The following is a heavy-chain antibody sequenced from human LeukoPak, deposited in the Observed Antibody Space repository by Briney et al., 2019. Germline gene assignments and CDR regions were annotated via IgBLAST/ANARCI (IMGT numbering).Heavy chain of an antibody. CDR1: GFAFSDYY. CDR2: ISSSSSTI. Sequence: PGGSLRLSCAASGFAFSDYYMSWIRQAPGKGLEWISFISSSSSTIYYADSVKGRFTVSRDNAKNSLYLQMSSLGAEDTAVYYCARDLTGYSTGWHVLYYFDYWGQGTLVTVFS. V-gene: IGHV3-11*04. D-gene: IGHD6-19*01. J-gene: IGHJ4*02. CDR3: ARDLTGYSTGWHVLYYFDY.